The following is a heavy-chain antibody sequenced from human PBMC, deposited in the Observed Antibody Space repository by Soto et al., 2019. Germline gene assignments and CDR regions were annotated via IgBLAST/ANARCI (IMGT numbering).Heavy chain of an antibody. D-gene: IGHD5-18*01. CDR1: VFMFISNS. CDR2: ISSSSIYI. V-gene: IGHV3-21*01. J-gene: IGHJ4*02. CDR3: TRGSGYTYRDY. Sequence: GWSLRLSCASSVFMFISNSMNWVRQAAGKGPEWVSSISSSSIYIYYADSVKGRFTISRDNAKNSLYLQMNSLRAEDTAVYYCTRGSGYTYRDYWGQGTLVTVSS.